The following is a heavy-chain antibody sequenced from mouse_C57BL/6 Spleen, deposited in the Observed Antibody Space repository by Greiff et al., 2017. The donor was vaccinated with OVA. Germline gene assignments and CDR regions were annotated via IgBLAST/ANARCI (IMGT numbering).Heavy chain of an antibody. D-gene: IGHD1-1*01. Sequence: VQLKQSGGGLVKPGGSLKLSCAASGFTFSDYGMHWVRQAPEKGLEWVAYISSGSSTIYYADTVKGRFTISRDNAKNTLFLQMTSLRSEDTAMCYCARPVRWDAMDYWGQGTTVTVSS. V-gene: IGHV5-17*01. J-gene: IGHJ4*01. CDR3: ARPVRWDAMDY. CDR2: ISSGSSTI. CDR1: GFTFSDYG.